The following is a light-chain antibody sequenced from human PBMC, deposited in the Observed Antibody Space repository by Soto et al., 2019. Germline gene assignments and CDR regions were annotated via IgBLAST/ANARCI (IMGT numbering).Light chain of an antibody. CDR1: QSAYSSY. V-gene: IGKV3-20*01. CDR3: QQYGTSLFT. J-gene: IGKJ4*01. Sequence: ELVLTQPPGTLSLSPGDRATLSCRSSQSAYSSYLSWYQQKPGQAPRLLIYGASNRATGIPDRFSGSGSGTDFTLTISGLEPEDFAVYYCQQYGTSLFTFGGGTRVEIK. CDR2: GAS.